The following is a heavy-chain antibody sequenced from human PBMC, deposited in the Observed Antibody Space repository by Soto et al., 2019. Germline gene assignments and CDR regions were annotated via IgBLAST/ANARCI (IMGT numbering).Heavy chain of an antibody. J-gene: IGHJ5*02. Sequence: QVQLQESGPGLVKPSQTLSLTCTVSAGSISSGTYYWNWIRQHTGKGLEWIGYMYYSGTTYYNPSRQSRLTISGDPSKNQFSLKLSSVPVADTAVYYCARGNDCRTGWFDPWGKGIMVTVSS. D-gene: IGHD2-21*02. CDR1: AGSISSGTYY. CDR3: ARGNDCRTGWFDP. CDR2: MYYSGTT. V-gene: IGHV4-31*03.